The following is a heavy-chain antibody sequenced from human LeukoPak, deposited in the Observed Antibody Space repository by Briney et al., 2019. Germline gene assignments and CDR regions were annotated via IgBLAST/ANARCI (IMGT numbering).Heavy chain of an antibody. V-gene: IGHV1-2*02. CDR3: ARDPRLDYYYYYMDV. Sequence: ASVKVSCKASGYTFTGYYMHWVRQAPGQGLEWMGWIKPNSGGTNYAQKFQVRVTMSRDTSISTAYMELSRLTYDDTAVYYCARDPRLDYYYYYMDVWGKGTTVTISS. J-gene: IGHJ6*03. CDR2: IKPNSGGT. CDR1: GYTFTGYY.